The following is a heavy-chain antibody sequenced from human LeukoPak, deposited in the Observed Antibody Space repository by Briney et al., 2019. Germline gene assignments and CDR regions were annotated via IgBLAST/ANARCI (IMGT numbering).Heavy chain of an antibody. D-gene: IGHD2-21*02. V-gene: IGHV3-7*03. Sequence: GGSLRLSCAASGFSFSSYWMSWVRQAPGKGLEWLANIKHDGSEKYYVGSVKGRFTISRDNAKNSLYLQMNSLRAEDTAFYYCAGVPSRDPLHYWGKGTLVPVSS. J-gene: IGHJ4*02. CDR1: GFSFSSYW. CDR2: IKHDGSEK. CDR3: AGVPSRDPLHY.